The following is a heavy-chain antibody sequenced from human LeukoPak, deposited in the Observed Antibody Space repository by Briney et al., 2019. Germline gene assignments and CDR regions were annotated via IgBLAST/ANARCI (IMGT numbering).Heavy chain of an antibody. V-gene: IGHV3-49*03. J-gene: IGHJ4*02. CDR1: GFTFVDYA. Sequence: GGSLRLSCTASGFTFVDYAINWFRQAPGKGLEWVGFIRSKTYGGTPDYAASVKGRFTISRDNSRDIAYLQMNSLKTEDTAMYYCTRDTMGGFVGSGFDSWGQGTLVTVSS. D-gene: IGHD2-21*01. CDR2: IRSKTYGGTP. CDR3: TRDTMGGFVGSGFDS.